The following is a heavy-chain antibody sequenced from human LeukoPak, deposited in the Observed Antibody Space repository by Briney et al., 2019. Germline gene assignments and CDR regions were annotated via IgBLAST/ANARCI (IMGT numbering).Heavy chain of an antibody. Sequence: PSETLSLTCTVSGGSISSSSYYWGWIRQPPGTGLEWIGSIYYSGSTYYNPSLKSRVTISVDTSKNRFSLKLSSVTAADTAVYYCASQASIDYWGQGTLVTVSS. V-gene: IGHV4-39*01. CDR3: ASQASIDY. CDR1: GGSISSSSYY. CDR2: IYYSGST. D-gene: IGHD4-11*01. J-gene: IGHJ4*02.